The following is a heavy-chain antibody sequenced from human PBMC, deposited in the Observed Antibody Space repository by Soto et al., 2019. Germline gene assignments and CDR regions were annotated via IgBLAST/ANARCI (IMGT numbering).Heavy chain of an antibody. Sequence: EVQLLETGGDSVQPGGSVRLSCAGSGFTFINYAMNWVRQAPGKGLEWVSTISGGGDATFFADSVRGRFTFSRDNSENTVTLQMNSLGVDDTAVYYCARKVVGSTSRPDYWYIDLWGRGTLVTVSS. CDR2: ISGGGDAT. J-gene: IGHJ2*01. CDR1: GFTFINYA. V-gene: IGHV3-23*01. CDR3: ARKVVGSTSRPDYWYIDL. D-gene: IGHD2-21*01.